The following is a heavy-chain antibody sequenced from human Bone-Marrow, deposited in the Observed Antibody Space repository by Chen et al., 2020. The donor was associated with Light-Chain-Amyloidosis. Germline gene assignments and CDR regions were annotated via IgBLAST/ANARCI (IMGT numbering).Heavy chain of an antibody. CDR3: ARDRGSYPGGGYFDY. CDR1: GFTVSSNY. D-gene: IGHD1-26*01. V-gene: IGHV3-53*01. J-gene: IGHJ4*02. CDR2: IYSGDKT. Sequence: EVQLVESGGGLIQPGGSLRLSCAASGFTVSSNYMTWVRQAPGKGLEWVSVIYSGDKTYYADSVKGRFTISRDNSKNTRYLQMNSLRAEDAALYYCARDRGSYPGGGYFDYWGQGTLVSVSS.